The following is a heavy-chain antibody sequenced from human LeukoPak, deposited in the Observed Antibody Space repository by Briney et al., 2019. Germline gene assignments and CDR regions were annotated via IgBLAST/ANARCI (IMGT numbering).Heavy chain of an antibody. CDR2: ISSSGSTI. CDR1: GFTFSNYY. CDR3: ARNFYYADC. D-gene: IGHD1-26*01. Sequence: PGGTLRLSCAASGFTFSNYYMSWIRQPPGKGLEWVSYISSSGSTIYYPDSVKGRFTISRDDAKNSLYLQMNSLRAEDTAVYYCARNFYYADCWGQGTLVTVSS. J-gene: IGHJ4*02. V-gene: IGHV3-11*01.